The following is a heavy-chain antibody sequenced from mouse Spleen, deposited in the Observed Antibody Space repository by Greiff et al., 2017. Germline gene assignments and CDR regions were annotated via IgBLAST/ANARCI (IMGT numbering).Heavy chain of an antibody. Sequence: EVQLQQSGPVLVKPGASVKMSCKASGYTFTDYYMNWVKQSHGKSLEWIGVINPYNGGTSYNQKFKGKATLTVDKSSSTAYMELNSLTSEDSAVYYCARGSSGFSYYFDYWGQGTTLTVSS. V-gene: IGHV1-19*01. CDR1: GYTFTDYY. D-gene: IGHD3-1*01. CDR2: INPYNGGT. J-gene: IGHJ2*01. CDR3: ARGSSGFSYYFDY.